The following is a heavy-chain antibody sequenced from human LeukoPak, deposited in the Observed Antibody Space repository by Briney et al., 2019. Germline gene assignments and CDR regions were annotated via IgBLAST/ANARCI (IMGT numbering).Heavy chain of an antibody. CDR3: ARGSPSGYDYQPFDY. Sequence: GASVKVSCKASGYTFTGYGISWVRQAPGQGLEWMGWISAYNGNTNYAQKLQGRVTMTTDTSTSTAYMELRSLRSDDTAVYYCARGSPSGYDYQPFDYWGQGTLVTVSS. V-gene: IGHV1-18*01. CDR1: GYTFTGYG. D-gene: IGHD5-12*01. CDR2: ISAYNGNT. J-gene: IGHJ4*02.